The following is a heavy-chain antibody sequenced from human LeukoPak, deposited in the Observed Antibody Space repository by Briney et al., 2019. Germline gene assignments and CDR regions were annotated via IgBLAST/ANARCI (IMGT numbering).Heavy chain of an antibody. V-gene: IGHV1-3*04. J-gene: IGHJ4*02. CDR3: ATGSYTGWYAY. CDR2: ISTANGNT. D-gene: IGHD6-19*01. CDR1: GYTFTHYA. Sequence: ASVKVSCKASGYTFTHYAMHWVRQAPGQRPEWMGWISTANGNTEYSEKFQGRVSFTRDRSASTVYMELSSLTSEDTAVYYCATGSYTGWYAYWGQGSLVTVSS.